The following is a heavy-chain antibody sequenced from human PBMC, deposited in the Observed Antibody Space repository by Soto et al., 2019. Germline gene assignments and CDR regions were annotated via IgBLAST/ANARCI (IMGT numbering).Heavy chain of an antibody. CDR2: ISYDASDK. CDR1: GFTFSSYA. V-gene: IGHV3-30-3*01. Sequence: QVQLVESGGGVVQPGRSLRLSCAASGFTFSSYAMHWVRQAPGKGLEWVAVISYDASDKYYADSVKGRFTISRDHCKNTLYLQMNSVRPEDTAVYYCARGGRWLQGNDYWGQGTLVTVSS. CDR3: ARGGRWLQGNDY. D-gene: IGHD3-16*01. J-gene: IGHJ4*02.